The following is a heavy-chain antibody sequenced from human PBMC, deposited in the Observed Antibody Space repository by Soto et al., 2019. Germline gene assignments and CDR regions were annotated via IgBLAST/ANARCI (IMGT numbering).Heavy chain of an antibody. CDR3: ATGDYCSGGSCFDAFDI. J-gene: IGHJ3*02. Sequence: ASVKVSCKVSGYTLTELSTHWVRQAPGKGLEWMGGFDPEDGETIYAQKFQGRVTMTEDTSTDTAYMELSSLRSEDTAVYYCATGDYCSGGSCFDAFDIWGQGTMVTVSS. CDR2: FDPEDGET. D-gene: IGHD2-15*01. V-gene: IGHV1-24*01. CDR1: GYTLTELS.